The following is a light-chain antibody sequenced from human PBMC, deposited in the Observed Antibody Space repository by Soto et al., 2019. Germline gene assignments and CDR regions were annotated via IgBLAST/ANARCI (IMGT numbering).Light chain of an antibody. CDR2: KAS. CDR3: QHYNSYSEA. V-gene: IGKV1-5*03. CDR1: QTISSC. Sequence: IPMTQSASTLSASVRDRVTITCRASQTISSCLAWYQQKPGKAPKLLIYKASTLKSGVPSRFSGSGSGTEFTLTISSLQPDDFATYYCQHYNSYSEAFGQGTKVDIK. J-gene: IGKJ1*01.